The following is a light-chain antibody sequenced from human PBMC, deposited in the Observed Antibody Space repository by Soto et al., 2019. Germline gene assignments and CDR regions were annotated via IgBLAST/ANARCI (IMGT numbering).Light chain of an antibody. CDR3: QNYNRSPWT. CDR1: EDISNY. V-gene: IGKV1-27*01. CDR2: GAS. J-gene: IGKJ1*01. Sequence: DIQMTQSPSSLSASVGDRVTITCRASEDISNYLAWYQQKPGKVPKLLIYGASTLQSVVPSRFSGSGSGTDFTLTISSLQTEDLATYYCQNYNRSPWTFGQGTKVESK.